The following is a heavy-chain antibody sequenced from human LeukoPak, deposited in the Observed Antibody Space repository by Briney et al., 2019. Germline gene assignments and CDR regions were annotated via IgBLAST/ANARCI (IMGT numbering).Heavy chain of an antibody. J-gene: IGHJ4*02. Sequence: GGSLRLSCAASGFTFSSYGMNWVRQAPGKGPEWISYISRSGATIYYADSVKGRFTTSRDNAKNSLYLQMSSLGAEDTAIYYCSRDRGGGDIYFDYWGQGTLVTVSS. V-gene: IGHV3-48*03. CDR3: SRDRGGGDIYFDY. CDR2: ISRSGATI. D-gene: IGHD2-21*02. CDR1: GFTFSSYG.